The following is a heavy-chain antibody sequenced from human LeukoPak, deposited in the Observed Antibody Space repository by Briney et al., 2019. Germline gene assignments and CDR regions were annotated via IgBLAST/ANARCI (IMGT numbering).Heavy chain of an antibody. Sequence: GGSLRLSCAASGFTFSRYGMHWVRQAPGKGLEWVAVIWYDGSNEYYADSVRGRFTIFRDNSKNTLHLQMNSLRAEDTAVYYCARPLVGDALDYWGQGTLVTVSS. CDR2: IWYDGSNE. D-gene: IGHD1-26*01. CDR1: GFTFSRYG. J-gene: IGHJ4*02. CDR3: ARPLVGDALDY. V-gene: IGHV3-33*01.